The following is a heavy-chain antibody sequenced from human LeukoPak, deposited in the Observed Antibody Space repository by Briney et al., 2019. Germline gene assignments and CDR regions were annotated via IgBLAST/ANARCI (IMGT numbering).Heavy chain of an antibody. Sequence: ASVKVSCKVSGYTLTELSMHWVRQAPGKGLEWMGGFDPEDGETIYAQKFQGRDTMTEDTSTDTAYMELSSLRSEDTAVYYCATGNSGSYYLFDYWGQGTLVTVSS. CDR1: GYTLTELS. D-gene: IGHD1-26*01. V-gene: IGHV1-24*01. CDR2: FDPEDGET. CDR3: ATGNSGSYYLFDY. J-gene: IGHJ4*02.